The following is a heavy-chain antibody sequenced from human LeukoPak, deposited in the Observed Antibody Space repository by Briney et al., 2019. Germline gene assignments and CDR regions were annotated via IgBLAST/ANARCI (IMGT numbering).Heavy chain of an antibody. Sequence: PSETLSLTCTVSGGSIITTDYYWGWIRQPPGKGLEWIGTIFYSGTTFYNPSLKSRITMSVDTSKNQFSLNLSSVTAADTALYYCGRRGADIVTIPDAKRRFFDFWAHGTMVTVSS. V-gene: IGHV4-39*01. CDR3: GRRGADIVTIPDAKRRFFDF. CDR2: IFYSGTT. D-gene: IGHD2-15*01. CDR1: GGSIITTDYY. J-gene: IGHJ3*01.